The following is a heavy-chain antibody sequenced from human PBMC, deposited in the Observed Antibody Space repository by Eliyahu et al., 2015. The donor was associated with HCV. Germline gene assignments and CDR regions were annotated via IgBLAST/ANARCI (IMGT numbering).Heavy chain of an antibody. J-gene: IGHJ6*02. CDR1: GLSFPAHP. D-gene: IGHD3-10*01. Sequence: QALLVESGGGVVQPGRSLRLSCAASGLSFPAHPMPWVRQAPGSGLEWVAVISYDEKDEYYAESMKGRFTISRDNSKNTLYLQIDSLTVDDTAVYYCARDGRYGSGSFVGMDVWGRGTTVTVSS. CDR3: ARDGRYGSGSFVGMDV. V-gene: IGHV3-30*03. CDR2: ISYDEKDE.